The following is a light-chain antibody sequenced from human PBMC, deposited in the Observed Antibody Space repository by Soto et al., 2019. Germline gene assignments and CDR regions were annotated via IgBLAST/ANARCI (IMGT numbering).Light chain of an antibody. CDR3: QQYDSSPWT. J-gene: IGKJ1*01. Sequence: EIVLTQSPGTLSLSPGERATLSCRASQSVWSSYLAWYQQKPGQAPRLLIYGASSRATGIPDRFSGSGSGTDFTLTISRLEPEDFAVYYCQQYDSSPWTFGQGTKVEIK. V-gene: IGKV3-20*01. CDR2: GAS. CDR1: QSVWSSY.